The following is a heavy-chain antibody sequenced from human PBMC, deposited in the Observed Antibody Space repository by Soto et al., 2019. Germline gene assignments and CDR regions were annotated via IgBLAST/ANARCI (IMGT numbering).Heavy chain of an antibody. V-gene: IGHV4-59*01. Sequence: SETLSLTCTVSGGAISSYYWSWIRQPPGKGLEWIGYVYYSGSTNYNPSLKSRVIISVDTPKNQFSLKLSSVTAADTAVYYCAREGYGGGYYYYYGMDVWGQGTTVTVSS. CDR2: VYYSGST. CDR1: GGAISSYY. CDR3: AREGYGGGYYYYYGMDV. J-gene: IGHJ6*02. D-gene: IGHD5-12*01.